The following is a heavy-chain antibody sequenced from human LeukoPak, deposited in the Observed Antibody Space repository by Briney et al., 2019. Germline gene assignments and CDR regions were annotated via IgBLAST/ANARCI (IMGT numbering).Heavy chain of an antibody. CDR1: GSTFSNYS. CDR2: ITSSSSYI. CDR3: ARGGFCSGGRCYNYYYAMDV. Sequence: GGSLRLSCAVSGSTFSNYSMNWVRQPPGRGLEWVSFITSSSSYIYYADSVRGRFTISRDNTKNSLNLQMNSLRAEDTAVYYCARGGFCSGGRCYNYYYAMDVWGQGTTVTVSS. D-gene: IGHD2-15*01. V-gene: IGHV3-21*06. J-gene: IGHJ6*02.